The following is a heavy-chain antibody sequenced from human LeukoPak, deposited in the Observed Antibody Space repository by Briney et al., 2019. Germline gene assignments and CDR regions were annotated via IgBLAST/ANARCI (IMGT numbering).Heavy chain of an antibody. CDR2: ISYDGSNK. D-gene: IGHD3-9*01. CDR1: GFTFSTYA. V-gene: IGHV3-30-3*01. Sequence: TGGSLRLSCAASGFTFSTYAMHWVRQAPGKGLEWVAVISYDGSNKYYADSVKGRFTISRDNSKNTLYLQMNSLRAEDTAVYYCARDGRYFDWLSALPYYYYYYGMDVWGQGTTVTVSS. CDR3: ARDGRYFDWLSALPYYYYYYGMDV. J-gene: IGHJ6*02.